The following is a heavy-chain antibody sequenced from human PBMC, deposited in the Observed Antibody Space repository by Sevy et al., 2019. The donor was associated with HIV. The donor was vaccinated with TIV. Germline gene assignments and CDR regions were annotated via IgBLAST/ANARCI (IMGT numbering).Heavy chain of an antibody. CDR1: GFTFSNYA. CDR3: AGALYDSSGSFDALDI. J-gene: IGHJ3*02. V-gene: IGHV3-23*01. D-gene: IGHD3-22*01. Sequence: GGSLRLSCVASGFTFSNYAMNWVRQAPGKGLEWVSTIFRGGDGTYYADSVKGRFTISRDNSKDTVYLQLSSLRADDTDVYYCAGALYDSSGSFDALDIWGQGTMVTVSS. CDR2: IFRGGDGT.